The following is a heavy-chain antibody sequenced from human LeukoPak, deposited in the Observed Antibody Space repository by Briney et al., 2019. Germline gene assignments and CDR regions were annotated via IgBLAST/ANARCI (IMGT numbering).Heavy chain of an antibody. J-gene: IGHJ4*02. CDR2: IYPGDSDT. D-gene: IGHD5-12*01. CDR1: GYSFSSYW. CDR3: ARLWVATLDS. Sequence: GESLKISCKGSGYSFSSYWIVWVRQMPGKGLEWMGIIYPGDSDTRYSPSFQGQVTISADKSISTPYLQWSSLKASDTAMYYCARLWVATLDSWGQGTLVTVSS. V-gene: IGHV5-51*01.